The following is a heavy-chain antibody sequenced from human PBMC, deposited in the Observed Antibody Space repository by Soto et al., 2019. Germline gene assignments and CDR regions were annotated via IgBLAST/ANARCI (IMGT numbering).Heavy chain of an antibody. CDR3: ARDLTRYYDSNAKFWFDP. CDR1: GGSISSGDYY. Sequence: PSETLSLTCTVSGGSISSGDYYWSWIRQPPGKGLEWIGYIYYSGSTYYNPSLKSRVTISVDTSKNQFSLKLSSVTAADTAVYYCARDLTRYYDSNAKFWFDPWGQGTLVTVSS. J-gene: IGHJ5*02. CDR2: IYYSGST. D-gene: IGHD3-22*01. V-gene: IGHV4-30-4*01.